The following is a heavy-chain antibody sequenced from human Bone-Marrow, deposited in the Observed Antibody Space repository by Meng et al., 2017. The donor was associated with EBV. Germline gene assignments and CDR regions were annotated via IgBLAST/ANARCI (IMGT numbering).Heavy chain of an antibody. D-gene: IGHD5-24*01. CDR3: ASGVEMATIGAEYFQH. Sequence: QVQLGQSGGEVKKPGASVKVYCNAAGYTFNRQHMHWVRQAPGQGLEWMGIINPSGGSTSYAQKFQGRVTMTRDTSTSTVYMELSSLRSEDTAVYYCASGVEMATIGAEYFQHWGQGTLVTVSS. CDR2: INPSGGST. J-gene: IGHJ1*01. V-gene: IGHV1-46*02. CDR1: GYTFNRQH.